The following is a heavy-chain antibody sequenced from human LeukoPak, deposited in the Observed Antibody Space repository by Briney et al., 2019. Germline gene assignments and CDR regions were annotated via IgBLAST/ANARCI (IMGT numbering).Heavy chain of an antibody. V-gene: IGHV3-7*01. CDR3: ARHLSGITGYTYGRGIDY. D-gene: IGHD5-18*01. Sequence: GGSLRLSCAASGFTFSNYGLSWVRQAPGKGLEWVANIKKDGSEKYYVDSVKGRFTISRDNAKTSLYLQMNSLRAEDTAVYYCARHLSGITGYTYGRGIDYWGQGTLVTVSS. J-gene: IGHJ4*02. CDR2: IKKDGSEK. CDR1: GFTFSNYG.